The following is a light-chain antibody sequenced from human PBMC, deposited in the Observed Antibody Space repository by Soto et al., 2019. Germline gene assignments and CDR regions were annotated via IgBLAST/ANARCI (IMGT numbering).Light chain of an antibody. CDR2: TLS. V-gene: IGKV2-40*01. CDR1: QSLLDSDDGNTY. J-gene: IGKJ5*01. CDR3: MQHIEYPIT. Sequence: DIVLTQTPLSLPVTPGEPASISCRSSQSLLDSDDGNTYLDWYLQKPGQSPQLLIHTLSYRASGVADRFSGRGSGTDFTLRISRVEAEDVGVYYCMQHIEYPITFGRGTRLDIK.